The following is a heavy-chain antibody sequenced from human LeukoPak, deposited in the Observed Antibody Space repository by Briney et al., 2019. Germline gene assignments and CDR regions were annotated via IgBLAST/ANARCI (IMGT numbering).Heavy chain of an antibody. CDR3: ARLNYDSSGPETFDI. Sequence: GGSLRLSCAASGFTFSSYSMNWVRQAPGKGLEWVSSISSSSSYIYYADSVKGRFTISRDNAKNSLYLQMNSLRAEETAVYYCARLNYDSSGPETFDIWGQGTMVTVSS. CDR2: ISSSSSYI. CDR1: GFTFSSYS. D-gene: IGHD3-22*01. V-gene: IGHV3-21*01. J-gene: IGHJ3*02.